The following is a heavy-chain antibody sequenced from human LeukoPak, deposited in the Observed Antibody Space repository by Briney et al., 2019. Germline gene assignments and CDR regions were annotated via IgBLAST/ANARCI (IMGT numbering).Heavy chain of an antibody. Sequence: SQTLSLTCAISGDSVSSNIAAWNWFRQSPSRGLEWLGRTYYRSKWTSEYAVSVKSRISINPDTSKNQFSLHLTSVTPEDAALYYCARYHCGSTYCPGVDFYGQGTLVTVSS. J-gene: IGHJ4*02. V-gene: IGHV6-1*01. CDR1: GDSVSSNIAA. CDR3: ARYHCGSTYCPGVDF. CDR2: TYYRSKWTS. D-gene: IGHD2-2*01.